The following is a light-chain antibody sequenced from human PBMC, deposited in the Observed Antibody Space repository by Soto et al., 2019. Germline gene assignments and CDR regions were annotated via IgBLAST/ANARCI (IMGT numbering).Light chain of an antibody. CDR1: TSNIGRNT. J-gene: IGLJ2*01. V-gene: IGLV1-44*01. CDR3: AACDDSLKGVV. CDR2: GNN. Sequence: QSVLTQSPSASGTPGQRVTISCFGTTSNIGRNTVSWYQQLPGTAPKLLIYGNNQRPSGVPDRFSVSESGTSASLAISGLQSDDEADYYCAACDDSLKGVVFGGGTKLTVL.